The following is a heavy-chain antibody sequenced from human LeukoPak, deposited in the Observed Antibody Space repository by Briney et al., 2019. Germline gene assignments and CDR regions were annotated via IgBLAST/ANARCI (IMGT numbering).Heavy chain of an antibody. CDR3: ARLGDYGDYYFDY. D-gene: IGHD4-17*01. CDR1: GGSIRGYY. Sequence: SETLSLTCSVSGGSIRGYYWSWLRQPPGKGLEWIGYIYYSGSTNYNPSLKSRVTISVDTSKNQFSLKLSSVTAADTAVYYCARLGDYGDYYFDYWGQGTLVTVSS. V-gene: IGHV4-59*01. J-gene: IGHJ4*02. CDR2: IYYSGST.